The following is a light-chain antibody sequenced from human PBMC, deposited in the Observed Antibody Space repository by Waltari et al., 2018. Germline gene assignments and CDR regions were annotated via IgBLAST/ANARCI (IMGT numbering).Light chain of an antibody. CDR2: AAS. J-gene: IGKJ1*01. Sequence: DIQMTQTPSSLSASVGDRVTITCRASQSISSYLNWFQQKPGKAPQLLIYAASSLQSGVPSRFSGSGSGTDFTLIISCLQPEDFATYYCEQSYNAPRTFGQGTKVEIK. V-gene: IGKV1-39*01. CDR1: QSISSY. CDR3: EQSYNAPRT.